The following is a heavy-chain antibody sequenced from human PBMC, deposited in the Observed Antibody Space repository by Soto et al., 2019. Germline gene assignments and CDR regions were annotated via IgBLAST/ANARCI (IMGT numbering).Heavy chain of an antibody. Sequence: QVQLQESGPGLVKPSQTLSLTCTVSGGSISSGDYYWSWIRQPPGKGLEWIGFIYYSGNTYYNPSLKRRVDISVDTCKSQFALKPNSVTAARSDLYYCALTATMGDSFNPWGQGTLVTVSS. CDR2: IYYSGNT. CDR1: GGSISSGDYY. J-gene: IGHJ5*02. V-gene: IGHV4-30-4*01. D-gene: IGHD1-20*01. CDR3: ALTATMGDSFNP.